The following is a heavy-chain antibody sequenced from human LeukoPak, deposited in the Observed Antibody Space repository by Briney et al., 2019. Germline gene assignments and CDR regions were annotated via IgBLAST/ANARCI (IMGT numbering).Heavy chain of an antibody. J-gene: IGHJ5*02. CDR1: GFTFSNYG. CDR2: ITAGGSHT. CDR3: ANLNVP. V-gene: IGHV3-23*01. Sequence: GGSLRLSCAASGFTFSNYGMHWVRQAPGKGLEWVSTITAGGSHTYYPDSVKGRFTISRDNSKNTLYLQMNSLRVEDTAVYYCANLNVPWGQGTLVTVSS. D-gene: IGHD1-1*01.